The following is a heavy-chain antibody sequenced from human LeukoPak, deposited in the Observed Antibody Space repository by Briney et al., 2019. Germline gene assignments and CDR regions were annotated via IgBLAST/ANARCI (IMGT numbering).Heavy chain of an antibody. CDR2: IKKDGSEK. D-gene: IGHD5-18*01. J-gene: IGHJ4*02. CDR3: ARHLSGVTGYTYGRGIDY. V-gene: IGHV3-7*01. CDR1: GFTFSSYS. Sequence: GGSLRLSCAASGFTFSSYSMNWVRQAPGKGLEWVANIKKDGSEKYYVDSVKGRFTISRDNAKTSLYLQMISLRAEDTAVYYCARHLSGVTGYTYGRGIDYWGQGTLITVSS.